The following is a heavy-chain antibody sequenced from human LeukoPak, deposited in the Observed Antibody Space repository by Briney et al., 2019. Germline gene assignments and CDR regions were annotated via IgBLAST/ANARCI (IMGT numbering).Heavy chain of an antibody. D-gene: IGHD5-12*01. CDR2: INPNSGGT. Sequence: GAAVKVSCKASGYTFTGYYMHWVRQAPGQGLEWMGWINPNSGGTNYAQKFQGKVTMTRDRSISTAYMELSRLRSDDTAVYYCARDRSGYDFWFDPWGQGTLVTVSS. V-gene: IGHV1-2*02. CDR1: GYTFTGYY. J-gene: IGHJ5*02. CDR3: ARDRSGYDFWFDP.